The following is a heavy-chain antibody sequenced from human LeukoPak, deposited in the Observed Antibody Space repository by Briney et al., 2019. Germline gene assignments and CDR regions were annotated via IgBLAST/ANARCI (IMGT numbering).Heavy chain of an antibody. J-gene: IGHJ6*03. V-gene: IGHV1-8*01. Sequence: ASVKVSCKASGYTFSSYEINWVRQATGQGPEWMGWMNPNSGNADYAQKFQGRVTMTRDTSISTVYMELRSLTSEDTAVYYCARVGGGLVRGVKRNYYYYMDVWGKGTTVIISS. CDR2: MNPNSGNA. CDR3: ARVGGGLVRGVKRNYYYYMDV. D-gene: IGHD3-10*01. CDR1: GYTFSSYE.